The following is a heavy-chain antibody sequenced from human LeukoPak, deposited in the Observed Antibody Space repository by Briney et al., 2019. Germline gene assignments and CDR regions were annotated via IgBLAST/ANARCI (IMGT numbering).Heavy chain of an antibody. V-gene: IGHV3-48*01. CDR1: GFTFSSYG. CDR2: ISSSSSAI. Sequence: GGSLRLSCAASGFTFSSYGINWVRQTPGKGLEWVSYISSSSSAINYADSVRGRFTISRDNAKDSLYLQMNSLRPEDTAVYYCARGGAARPDYWGQGTLVTVSS. J-gene: IGHJ4*02. CDR3: ARGGAARPDY. D-gene: IGHD6-6*01.